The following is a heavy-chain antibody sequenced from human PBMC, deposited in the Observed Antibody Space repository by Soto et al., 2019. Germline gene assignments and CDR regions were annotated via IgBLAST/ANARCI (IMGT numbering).Heavy chain of an antibody. CDR1: GFTVSSKY. CDR3: AREARRGV. V-gene: IGHV3-53*02. CDR2: IWSAGLI. J-gene: IGHJ6*02. Sequence: DVQLVETGGELIQPGGSLRLSCAASGFTVSSKYMSWVRQAPGKGLEWISVIWSAGLIYYADSARGRFTIARDISKNILYLEMTSLRADDTAVYYCAREARRGVGGQGTTVTVCS.